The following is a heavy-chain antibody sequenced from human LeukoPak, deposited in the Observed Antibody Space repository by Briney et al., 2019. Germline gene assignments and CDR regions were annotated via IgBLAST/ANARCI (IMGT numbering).Heavy chain of an antibody. D-gene: IGHD6-13*01. CDR1: GFTFSNYE. Sequence: GSLRLSCAASGFTFSNYEMNWVRQAPGKGLEWIGEINHSGSTTYNPSLKSRVTISVDTSKNQFSLKLSSVTAADTAVYYCARGSLAGIAAAAPRGWFDPWGQGTLVTVSS. J-gene: IGHJ5*02. V-gene: IGHV4-34*01. CDR3: ARGSLAGIAAAAPRGWFDP. CDR2: INHSGST.